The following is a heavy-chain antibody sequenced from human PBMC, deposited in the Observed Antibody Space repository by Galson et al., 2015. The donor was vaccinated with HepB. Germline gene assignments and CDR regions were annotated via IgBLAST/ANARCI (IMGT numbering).Heavy chain of an antibody. CDR3: ARDSVPCSGGSCYLLYFDY. D-gene: IGHD2-15*01. CDR1: GFTFSSYA. V-gene: IGHV3-30*04. Sequence: SLRLSCAASGFTFSSYAMHWVRQAPGKGLEWVAVISYDGSNKYYADSVKGRFTISRDNSKNTLYLQMNSLRAEDTAVYYCARDSVPCSGGSCYLLYFDYWGQGTLVTVSS. J-gene: IGHJ4*02. CDR2: ISYDGSNK.